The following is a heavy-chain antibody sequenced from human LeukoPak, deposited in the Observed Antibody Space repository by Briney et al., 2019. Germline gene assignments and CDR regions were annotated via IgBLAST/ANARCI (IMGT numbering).Heavy chain of an antibody. D-gene: IGHD4-23*01. CDR3: AKVPLVGNSVYFDY. CDR2: ISGSGGST. V-gene: IGHV3-23*01. Sequence: GGSLRLSCAASGFSFSSYWMSWVRQAPGKGLEWVSAISGSGGSTYYADSVKGRFTIPRDNSKNTLYLQMNSLRAEGTAVYYCAKVPLVGNSVYFDYWGQGTLVTVSS. J-gene: IGHJ4*02. CDR1: GFSFSSYW.